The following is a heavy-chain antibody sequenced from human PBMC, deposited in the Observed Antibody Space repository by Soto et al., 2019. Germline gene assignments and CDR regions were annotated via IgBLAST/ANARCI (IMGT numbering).Heavy chain of an antibody. J-gene: IGHJ4*02. Sequence: GGSLRLSCAASGFTFSDHYMDWVRQSPGKGLEWVGRIRNKANSYTTEYAASVKGRFTISRDNSKNTLYLQMNSLRAEDTAVYYCARDPDGGQWLFNYWGQGSLVTVSS. CDR3: ARDPDGGQWLFNY. CDR2: IRNKANSYTT. CDR1: GFTFSDHY. D-gene: IGHD6-19*01. V-gene: IGHV3-72*01.